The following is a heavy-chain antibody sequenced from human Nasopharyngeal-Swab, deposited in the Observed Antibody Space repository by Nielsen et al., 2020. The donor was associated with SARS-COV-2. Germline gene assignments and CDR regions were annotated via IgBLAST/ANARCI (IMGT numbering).Heavy chain of an antibody. J-gene: IGHJ4*02. Sequence: GESLKISCAASGFTFSSYGMHWVRQAPGKGLEWVAVISYDGSNKYYADSVKGRFTISRDNTKNTLYLQMNSLRAEDTAVYYCARDSPWQELDYWGQGTLVTVSS. CDR2: ISYDGSNK. CDR3: ARDSPWQELDY. CDR1: GFTFSSYG. D-gene: IGHD1-1*01. V-gene: IGHV3-30*03.